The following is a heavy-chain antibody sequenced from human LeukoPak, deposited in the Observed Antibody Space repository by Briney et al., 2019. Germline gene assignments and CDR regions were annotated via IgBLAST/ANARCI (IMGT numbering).Heavy chain of an antibody. D-gene: IGHD4-17*01. CDR3: ARRTFSVTTGGDYFDY. Sequence: SETLSLTCTVSGGSLTTYFWNWIRQPPGKGLEWIGYINYSGYTNHNPSLKSRVTISVDTSKNQFSLNLSSVTAADTAVYYCARRTFSVTTGGDYFDYWGQGTRVTVSS. CDR1: GGSLTTYF. V-gene: IGHV4-59*08. J-gene: IGHJ4*02. CDR2: INYSGYT.